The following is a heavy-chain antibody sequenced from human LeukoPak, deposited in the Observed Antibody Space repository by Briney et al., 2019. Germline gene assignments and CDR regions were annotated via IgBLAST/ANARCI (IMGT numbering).Heavy chain of an antibody. CDR1: GFTVSSNY. V-gene: IGHV3-66*02. CDR2: IYSGGST. D-gene: IGHD3-9*01. J-gene: IGHJ4*02. CDR3: AGGGYFDWAHFDY. Sequence: GGSLRLSCAASGFTVSSNYMSWVRQAPGKGLEWVSVIYSGGSTYYSDSVKGGFTISRDNSKNSLYLQIISLRAEDTSVYYCAGGGYFDWAHFDYWCQGTLVTVSS.